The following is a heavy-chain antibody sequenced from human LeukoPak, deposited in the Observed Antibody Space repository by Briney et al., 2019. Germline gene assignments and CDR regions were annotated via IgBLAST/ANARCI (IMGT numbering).Heavy chain of an antibody. CDR1: GGSISSYY. Sequence: SETLSLTCTVSGGSISSYYWSWARQPPGKGPEWIGNVFYTGATKYDPSLQSRVTISLDTSQSQFSLRLSSVTAADTAVYYCARQPSGNYGKSGYYPYYFDSWGQGTLVTASS. CDR3: ARQPSGNYGKSGYYPYYFDS. CDR2: VFYTGAT. J-gene: IGHJ4*02. D-gene: IGHD3-22*01. V-gene: IGHV4-59*08.